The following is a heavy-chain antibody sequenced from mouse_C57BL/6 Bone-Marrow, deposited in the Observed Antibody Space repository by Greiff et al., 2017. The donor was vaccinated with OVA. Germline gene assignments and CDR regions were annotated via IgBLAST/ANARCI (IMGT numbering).Heavy chain of an antibody. J-gene: IGHJ4*01. V-gene: IGHV6-6*01. CDR3: TRPETAQATKGDYAMDY. D-gene: IGHD3-2*02. Sequence: EVKVEESGGGLVQPGGSMKLSCAASGFTFSDAWMDWVRQSPEKGLEWVAEIRNKANNHATYYAESVKGRFTISRDDSKSSVYLQMNSLRAEDTGIYYCTRPETAQATKGDYAMDYWGQGTSVTVSS. CDR1: GFTFSDAW. CDR2: IRNKANNHAT.